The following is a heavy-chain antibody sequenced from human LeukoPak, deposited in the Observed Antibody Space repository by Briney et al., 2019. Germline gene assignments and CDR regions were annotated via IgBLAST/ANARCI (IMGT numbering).Heavy chain of an antibody. CDR1: GFTFSSYW. CDR3: ARSFWSGYYYYYYMDV. Sequence: GGSLRLSCAASGFTFSSYWMSWVRQAPGKGLEWVANIKQDGSEKYYVDSVKGRFTISRDNAKNSLYLQMNSLRAEDTAVYYCARSFWSGYYYYYYMDVWGKGTTVTVSS. D-gene: IGHD3-3*01. J-gene: IGHJ6*03. V-gene: IGHV3-7*01. CDR2: IKQDGSEK.